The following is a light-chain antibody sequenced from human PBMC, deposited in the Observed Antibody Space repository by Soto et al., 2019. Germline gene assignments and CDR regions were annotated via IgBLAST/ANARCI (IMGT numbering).Light chain of an antibody. CDR3: QQYNNWPPGT. J-gene: IGKJ3*01. CDR1: QSVSSN. Sequence: EIVMTQSPATLSVSPGERATLSCRASQSVSSNLSWYQQKPGQAPRLLIYGASTRATGIPARFSGSGSGTELTLTISSLQSEDFAVYYCQQYNNWPPGTFGHGTKVDIK. V-gene: IGKV3-15*01. CDR2: GAS.